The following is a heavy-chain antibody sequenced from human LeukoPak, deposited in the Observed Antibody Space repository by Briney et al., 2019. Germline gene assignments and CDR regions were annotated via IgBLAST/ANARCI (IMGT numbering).Heavy chain of an antibody. CDR1: GFTFSSYS. J-gene: IGHJ4*02. V-gene: IGHV3-21*01. CDR2: ISSSSSYI. CDR3: ARVATIKKYYFDY. D-gene: IGHD5-12*01. Sequence: PGGSLRLSCAASGFTFSSYSMNWVRQAPGKGLEWVSSISSSSSYIYYADSAKGRFTISRDNAKNSLYLQMNNLRAEDTAVYYCARVATIKKYYFDYWGQGTLVTVSS.